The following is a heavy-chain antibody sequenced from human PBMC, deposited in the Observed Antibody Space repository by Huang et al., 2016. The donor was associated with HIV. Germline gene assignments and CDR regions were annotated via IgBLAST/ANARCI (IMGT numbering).Heavy chain of an antibody. Sequence: QVQLEQSGPAVRKPGSSVKVSCQASGGSFSDQIISWVRQAPGQRVEWMGGSIPLVRGPAYWQEVKGRVTMTADESTATIYMELNSLTSEDTAVYYCAMSLRYQYDSRSYWGRYFDYWGQGTLVTVSS. CDR2: SIPLVRGP. CDR1: GGSFSDQI. CDR3: AMSLRYQYDSRSYWGRYFDY. J-gene: IGHJ4*02. D-gene: IGHD3-16*01. V-gene: IGHV1-69*01.